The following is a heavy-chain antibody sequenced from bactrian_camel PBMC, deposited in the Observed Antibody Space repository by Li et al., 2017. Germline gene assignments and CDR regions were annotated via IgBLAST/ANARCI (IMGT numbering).Heavy chain of an antibody. V-gene: IGHV3S53*01. Sequence: HVQLVESGGGSVQAGGSLRLSCAASGFTYTRNCMGWFRQAPGQEREVVATLDSDGSTKYLDSVKGRFTISQDNAKNTLYLQMNSLKPEDTAMYYCAVAPSSANWCNTFWSRRETYGYWGRGTQVTVS. CDR2: LDSDGST. CDR1: GFTYTRNC. CDR3: AVAPSSANWCNTFWSRRETYGY. J-gene: IGHJ4*01. D-gene: IGHD7*01.